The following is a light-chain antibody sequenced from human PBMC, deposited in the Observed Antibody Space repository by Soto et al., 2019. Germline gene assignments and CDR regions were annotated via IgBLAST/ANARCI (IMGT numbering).Light chain of an antibody. J-gene: IGLJ2*01. V-gene: IGLV6-57*04. CDR2: EGN. CDR3: QSYDSSTVV. CDR1: SGSIASNY. Sequence: NFMLIQPHSVSESPGKTVTISCTRSSGSIASNYVQWYQQRPGSVPTTVIYEGNQRPSGVPDRFSGSTDGSSNSASLTISGLQTEDEADYYCQSYDSSTVVFGGGTKLTVL.